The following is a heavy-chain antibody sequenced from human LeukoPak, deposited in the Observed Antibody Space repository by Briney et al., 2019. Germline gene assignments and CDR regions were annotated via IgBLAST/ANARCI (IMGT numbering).Heavy chain of an antibody. J-gene: IGHJ3*02. D-gene: IGHD3-16*01. Sequence: PSETLSLTCTVSGGSISSYYWSWIRQPPGKGLEWIGYIYYSGSTNYNPSLKSRVTISVDTSKNQFSLKLSSVTAADTAVYYCATWGTALDAFDIWGQGTMVTVSS. V-gene: IGHV4-59*01. CDR1: GGSISSYY. CDR3: ATWGTALDAFDI. CDR2: IYYSGST.